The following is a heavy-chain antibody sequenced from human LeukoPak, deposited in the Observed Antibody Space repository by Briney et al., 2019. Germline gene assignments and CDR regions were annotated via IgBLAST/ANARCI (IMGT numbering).Heavy chain of an antibody. J-gene: IGHJ4*02. Sequence: PGGSLRLSCAASGFSFSSYAMCWVRQAPGKGLEWVSGISGSGGRTYYADSVKGRFTISRDNSKNTLYVQMNSLRAEDTAVYYCAKDGTSSGWYFDYWGQGTLVTVSS. CDR1: GFSFSSYA. CDR3: AKDGTSSGWYFDY. CDR2: ISGSGGRT. D-gene: IGHD6-19*01. V-gene: IGHV3-23*01.